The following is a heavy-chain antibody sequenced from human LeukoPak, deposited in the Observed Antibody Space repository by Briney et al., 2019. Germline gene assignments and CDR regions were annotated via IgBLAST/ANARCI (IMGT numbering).Heavy chain of an antibody. V-gene: IGHV3-73*01. CDR2: IRTKANNYAT. CDR1: GFTLSGSA. J-gene: IGHJ4*02. Sequence: PGGSLKLSCAASGFTLSGSAMHWVRQTSGKGLEWIGRIRTKANNYATAYAASVKGRFTISRDDSKNTAYLQMNSLKTEDTAVYYCTRLGDYFDSGDYWGQGTLVTVSS. CDR3: TRLGDYFDSGDY. D-gene: IGHD3-22*01.